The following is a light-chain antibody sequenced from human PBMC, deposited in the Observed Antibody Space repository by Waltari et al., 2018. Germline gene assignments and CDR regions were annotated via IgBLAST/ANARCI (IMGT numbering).Light chain of an antibody. J-gene: IGLJ3*02. V-gene: IGLV2-14*01. CDR1: SSDVGFSHF. CDR2: DVS. Sequence: HSALTQPASVAPPPGQSITISGTAPSSDVGFSHFVSWYQQHPGKAPKLIIYDVSERPSGVSHRFSGSKSGNTASLTIAGLQAEDEADYYCNSYTGSSSWVFGGGTKLTVL. CDR3: NSYTGSSSWV.